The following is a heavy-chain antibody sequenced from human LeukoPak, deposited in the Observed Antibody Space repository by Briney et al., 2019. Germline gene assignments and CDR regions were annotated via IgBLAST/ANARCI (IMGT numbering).Heavy chain of an antibody. CDR3: VRGTGY. J-gene: IGHJ4*02. CDR1: GFTISTYV. CDR2: TSSNGDNT. Sequence: PGGSLRLSCSVSGFTISTYVMHWVRQAPGKGLEYVSATSSNGDNTYYADSVKGRFTISRDNSKNTLYLQMSSLRADDTAVYYCVRGTGYWGQGTLVTVSS. V-gene: IGHV3-64D*06.